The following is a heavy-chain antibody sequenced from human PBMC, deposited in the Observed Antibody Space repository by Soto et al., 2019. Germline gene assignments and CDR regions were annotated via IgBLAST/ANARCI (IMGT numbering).Heavy chain of an antibody. D-gene: IGHD3-3*01. CDR3: ARHVHNQGYEYYFAS. J-gene: IGHJ4*02. CDR1: GGSISSYY. Sequence: SETLSLTCTVSGGSISSYYWSWIRQPPGKGLEWIGYIYYSGSTNYNPSLKSRLMISVDTSKNHFSLKLSSVTAADTAVYYCARHVHNQGYEYYFASWGQGTLVTVSS. CDR2: IYYSGST. V-gene: IGHV4-59*08.